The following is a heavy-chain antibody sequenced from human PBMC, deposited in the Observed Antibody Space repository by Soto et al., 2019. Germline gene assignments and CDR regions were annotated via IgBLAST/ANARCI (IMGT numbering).Heavy chain of an antibody. CDR3: ARDWVAAAGGAAYYYYGMDV. D-gene: IGHD6-13*01. Sequence: QVQLVQSGAEVKKPGASVKVSCKASGYTFTSYGISWVRQAPGQGLEWMGWISAYNGNTNYAQKLQGRVTMTTDTSMSTAYMELRSLRSDDTAVYYCARDWVAAAGGAAYYYYGMDVWGQGTTVTVSS. V-gene: IGHV1-18*04. CDR2: ISAYNGNT. J-gene: IGHJ6*02. CDR1: GYTFTSYG.